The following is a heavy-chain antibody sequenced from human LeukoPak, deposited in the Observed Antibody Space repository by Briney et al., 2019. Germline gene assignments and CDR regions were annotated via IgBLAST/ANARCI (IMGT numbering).Heavy chain of an antibody. V-gene: IGHV1-2*06. D-gene: IGHD6-13*01. Sequence: GASVKVSCKASGYTFTGYYMHWVRQVPGQGLEWMGRINPNSGGTNYAQKFQGRVTMTRDTSISTAYMELSRLRSDDTAVYYCAREHIAAAGLYYYYGMDVWGQGTTVTVSS. CDR1: GYTFTGYY. CDR3: AREHIAAAGLYYYYGMDV. J-gene: IGHJ6*02. CDR2: INPNSGGT.